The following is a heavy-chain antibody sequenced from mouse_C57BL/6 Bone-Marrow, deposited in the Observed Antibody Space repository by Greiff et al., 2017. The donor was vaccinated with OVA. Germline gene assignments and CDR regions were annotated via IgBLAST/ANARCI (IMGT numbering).Heavy chain of an antibody. CDR3: TGGGSGSPFAY. Sequence: EVKLVESGGGLVQPGGSMKLSCVASGFTFSNYWMNWVRQSPEKGLEWVAQIRLKSDNYATHYAESVKGRFTISRDDSKSSVYLQMNNLRAEDTGIYYCTGGGSGSPFAYWGQGTLVTVSA. V-gene: IGHV6-3*01. D-gene: IGHD3-2*02. CDR1: GFTFSNYW. J-gene: IGHJ3*01. CDR2: IRLKSDNYAT.